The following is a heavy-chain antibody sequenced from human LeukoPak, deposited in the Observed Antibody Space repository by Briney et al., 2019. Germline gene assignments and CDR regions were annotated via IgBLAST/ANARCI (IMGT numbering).Heavy chain of an antibody. CDR2: INHSGST. CDR3: ARVAAYYDIRKYFDY. CDR1: GGSFSGYY. D-gene: IGHD3-9*01. V-gene: IGHV4-34*01. J-gene: IGHJ4*02. Sequence: SQTLSLTCAVYGGSFSGYYWSWIRQPPGKGLEWIGEINHSGSTNYNPSLKSRVTISVDTSKNQFSLKLSSVTAADTAVYYCARVAAYYDIRKYFDYWGQGTLVTVSS.